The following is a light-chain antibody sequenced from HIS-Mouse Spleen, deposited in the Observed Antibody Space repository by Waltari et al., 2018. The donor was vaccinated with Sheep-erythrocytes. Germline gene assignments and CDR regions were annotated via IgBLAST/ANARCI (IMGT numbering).Light chain of an antibody. V-gene: IGLV2-14*01. CDR2: EVS. J-gene: IGLJ1*01. CDR3: SSYTSSSTYV. Sequence: QSALTQPASVSGSPGQSITISCTGTSRDVGGYNYVSWYQQHPGKAPKLMIYEVSNRPSGVSNRFSGSKSGNTASLTISGLQAEDEADYYCSSYTSSSTYVFGTGTKVNVL. CDR1: SRDVGGYNY.